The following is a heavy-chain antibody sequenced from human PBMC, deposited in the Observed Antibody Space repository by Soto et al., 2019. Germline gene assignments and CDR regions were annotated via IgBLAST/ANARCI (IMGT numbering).Heavy chain of an antibody. CDR2: INAGNGNT. CDR1: GYTFTSYA. Sequence: GASVKVSCKASGYTFTSYAMHWVRQAPGQRLEWMGWINAGNGNTKYSQKFQGRVTITRDTSASTAYMELSSLRSEDTAVYYCAREAYSSGWYGGPYYYGMDVWGQGTTVTSP. J-gene: IGHJ6*02. CDR3: AREAYSSGWYGGPYYYGMDV. D-gene: IGHD6-19*01. V-gene: IGHV1-3*01.